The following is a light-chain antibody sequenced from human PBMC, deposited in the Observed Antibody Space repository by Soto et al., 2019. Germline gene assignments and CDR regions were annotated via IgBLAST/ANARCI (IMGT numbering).Light chain of an antibody. V-gene: IGKV3-15*01. CDR3: QQYNNWPRT. CDR1: QSVSSN. J-gene: IGKJ1*01. Sequence: EIVMTQSPATLSVSPGERATLSCRASQSVSSNLAWYQQKPGQAPRLLIYGASTRATGIPARFSGSGSGTEFTLTISSLRSEDFAVYYCQQYNNWPRTFGQGTKV. CDR2: GAS.